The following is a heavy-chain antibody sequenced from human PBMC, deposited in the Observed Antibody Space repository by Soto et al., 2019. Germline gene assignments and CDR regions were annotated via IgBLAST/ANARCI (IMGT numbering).Heavy chain of an antibody. V-gene: IGHV3-30*03. Sequence: PGGSLRLSCAASGFAFSTYAMNWVRQAPGKGLEWVALISYDGSEQSYIDSVNGRFTISRDNSRNTLYLQMNSLRAEDTAVYFCARVLHNFESRATAFDYWGQGTQVTVSS. D-gene: IGHD1-26*01. CDR3: ARVLHNFESRATAFDY. CDR2: ISYDGSEQ. CDR1: GFAFSTYA. J-gene: IGHJ4*02.